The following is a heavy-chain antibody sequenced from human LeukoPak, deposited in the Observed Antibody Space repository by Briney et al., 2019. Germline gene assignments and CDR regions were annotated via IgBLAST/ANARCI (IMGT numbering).Heavy chain of an antibody. CDR3: ARDPGYSVTPLDY. CDR2: ISSSGDYT. CDR1: GFAFSDYY. D-gene: IGHD6-13*01. J-gene: IGHJ4*02. V-gene: IGHV3-11*05. Sequence: GGSLRLSCAASGFAFSDYYMSWIRQAPGKGLEWVSYISSSGDYTNYADSVRGRFTMSRDNAKNSLYLQMNSLRAEDTAVYYCARDPGYSVTPLDYWGQGTLVTVSS.